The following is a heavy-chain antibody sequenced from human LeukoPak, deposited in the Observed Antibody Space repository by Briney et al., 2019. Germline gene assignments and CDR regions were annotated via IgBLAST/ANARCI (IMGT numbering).Heavy chain of an antibody. V-gene: IGHV3-7*01. CDR3: VRDPNWGNDH. CDR2: IKQDETEK. CDR1: GFTFSNFW. Sequence: GGSLRLSYTASGFTFSNFWMGWVRQAPGKGLEWVANIKQDETEKFYLGSVKGRFTISRDNAKNSLYLQMNSLRAEDTAVYYCVRDPNWGNDHWGQGVLVAVSS. D-gene: IGHD3-16*01. J-gene: IGHJ4*02.